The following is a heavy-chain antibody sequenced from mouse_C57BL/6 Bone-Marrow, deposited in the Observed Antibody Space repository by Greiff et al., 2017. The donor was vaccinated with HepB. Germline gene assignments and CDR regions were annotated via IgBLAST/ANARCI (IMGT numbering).Heavy chain of an antibody. CDR3: ARENYWDYFDY. CDR2: ISDGGSYT. D-gene: IGHD1-1*01. J-gene: IGHJ2*01. Sequence: EVQVVESGGGLVKPGGSLKLSCAASGFTFSSYAMSWVRQTPEKRLEWVATISDGGSYTYYPDNVKGRFTISRDNAKNNLYLQMSHLKSEDTAMYYCARENYWDYFDYWGQGTTLTVSS. CDR1: GFTFSSYA. V-gene: IGHV5-4*01.